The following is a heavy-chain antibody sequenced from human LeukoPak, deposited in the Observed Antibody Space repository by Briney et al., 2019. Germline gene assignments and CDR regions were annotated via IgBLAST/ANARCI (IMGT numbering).Heavy chain of an antibody. CDR2: IYSGGST. CDR1: GFTVSSNY. CDR3: ARVVSDYVWGSYRYTPYSFDY. Sequence: PGGSLRLSCAASGFTVSSNYMSWVRQAPGKGLEWVSVIYSGGSTYYADSVKGRFTISRDNSKNTLYLQMNSLRAEDTAVYYCARVVSDYVWGSYRYTPYSFDYWGQGTLVTVSS. J-gene: IGHJ4*02. V-gene: IGHV3-66*01. D-gene: IGHD3-16*02.